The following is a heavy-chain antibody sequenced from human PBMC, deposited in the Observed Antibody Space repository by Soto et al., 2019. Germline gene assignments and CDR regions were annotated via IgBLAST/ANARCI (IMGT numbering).Heavy chain of an antibody. V-gene: IGHV2-5*02. Sequence: SGPTLVNPTQTLTLTCTFSGFSLSTSGVGVGWIRQPPGKALEWLALIYWDDDKRYSPSLKSRLTITKDTSKNQVVLTMTNMDPVDTATYYCAHRRGGYCSGGSCPKLRRSSIYFDYWGQGTLVTVSS. CDR2: IYWDDDK. CDR1: GFSLSTSGVG. D-gene: IGHD2-15*01. J-gene: IGHJ4*02. CDR3: AHRRGGYCSGGSCPKLRRSSIYFDY.